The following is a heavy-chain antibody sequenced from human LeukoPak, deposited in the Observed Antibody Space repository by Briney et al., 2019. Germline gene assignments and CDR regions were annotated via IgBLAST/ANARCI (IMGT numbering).Heavy chain of an antibody. CDR2: ISDNGGST. Sequence: GGSLRLSCAASGFTFSSYAMHWVRQAPGKGLEYVSTISDNGGSTFYANSVKGRFTISRDNSKNTPYLQMGSLRPEDMAVYYCARDLDPSSSPFPYYFDYWGQGTLVTVSS. CDR1: GFTFSSYA. J-gene: IGHJ4*02. D-gene: IGHD6-6*01. CDR3: ARDLDPSSSPFPYYFDY. V-gene: IGHV3-64*01.